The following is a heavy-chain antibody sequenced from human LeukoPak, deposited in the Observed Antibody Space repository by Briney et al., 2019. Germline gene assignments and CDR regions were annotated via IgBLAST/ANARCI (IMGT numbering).Heavy chain of an antibody. Sequence: GGSLRLSCTASGFSFSGHWMHWARHLPGKGLVWVTRISPTGSTTSYADSVKGRFTVSRDNAKNTLYLQVNNLRAEDTAVYYCARGPNSNWSGLDFWGQGTLLTVSS. CDR2: ISPTGSTT. V-gene: IGHV3-74*01. D-gene: IGHD6-6*01. CDR3: ARGPNSNWSGLDF. J-gene: IGHJ4*02. CDR1: GFSFSGHW.